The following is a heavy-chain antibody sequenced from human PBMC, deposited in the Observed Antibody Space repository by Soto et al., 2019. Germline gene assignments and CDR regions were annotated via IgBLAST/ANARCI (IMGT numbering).Heavy chain of an antibody. V-gene: IGHV3-7*01. D-gene: IGHD2-15*01. CDR1: GFSFSTYW. CDR3: ARESVVVVVAAFRHYYFDY. CDR2: IKQDGSER. Sequence: EVQLVESGGGLVQPGGSLRLSCAASGFSFSTYWMTWVRQAPGKGLEWVANIKQDGSERYYVDSVKGRLTISRDNAKNSLYLQMDSVRAEDTAVYYCARESVVVVVAAFRHYYFDYWGQGTLVTVSS. J-gene: IGHJ4*02.